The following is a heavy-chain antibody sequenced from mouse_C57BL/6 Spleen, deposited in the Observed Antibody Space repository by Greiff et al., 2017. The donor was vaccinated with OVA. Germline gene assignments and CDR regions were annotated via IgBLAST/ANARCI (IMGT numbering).Heavy chain of an antibody. CDR3: ARGLRDAMDY. J-gene: IGHJ4*01. V-gene: IGHV1-64*01. D-gene: IGHD3-1*01. Sequence: VQLQQPGAELVKPGASVKLSCKASGYTFTSYWMHWVKQRPGQGLEWIGMIHPNSGSTKYNEKFKSKATLTVDKSSSTAYMQLSSLTSEDSAVYYCARGLRDAMDYWGQGTSVTVSS. CDR2: IHPNSGST. CDR1: GYTFTSYW.